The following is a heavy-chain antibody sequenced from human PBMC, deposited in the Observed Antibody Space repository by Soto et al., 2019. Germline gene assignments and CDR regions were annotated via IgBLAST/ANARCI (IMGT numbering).Heavy chain of an antibody. J-gene: IGHJ4*02. D-gene: IGHD4-17*01. Sequence: QVLVQESGPGLVKPSQTLTLSCTVSGGSVDSGNHYWNWIRQPPGKGLEWIGYIYYGESTYYNPSLKGRANISVDTSQSRFSLRLTSVTAADTAVYYCARGMGSAMTTRIFDHWGQGTLVTVSS. CDR3: ARGMGSAMTTRIFDH. CDR1: GGSVDSGNHY. V-gene: IGHV4-30-4*01. CDR2: IYYGEST.